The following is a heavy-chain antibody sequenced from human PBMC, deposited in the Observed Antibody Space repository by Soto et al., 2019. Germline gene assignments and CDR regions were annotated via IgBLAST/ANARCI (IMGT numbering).Heavy chain of an antibody. D-gene: IGHD6-19*01. Sequence: PGGSLRLSCAASGFTFSSYGMHWVRQAPGKGLEWVAVISYDGSNKYYADSVKGRFTISRDNSKNTLYLQMNSLRAEDTAVYYCAKDYSSGCVDYWGQGTLVTVSS. V-gene: IGHV3-30*18. J-gene: IGHJ4*02. CDR1: GFTFSSYG. CDR2: ISYDGSNK. CDR3: AKDYSSGCVDY.